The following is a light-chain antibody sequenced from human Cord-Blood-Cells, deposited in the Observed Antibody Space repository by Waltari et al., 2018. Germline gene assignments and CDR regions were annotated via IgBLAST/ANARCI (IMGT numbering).Light chain of an antibody. CDR2: WAS. Sequence: DIVMTQSPDSLAVSLGERATINCKSSQSVLYSSNNKNYLAWYQQKPGQPPKLLIYWASTRESGVPDRFKGSGSGTDFTLTISSLQAEDGAVYYCQQYYSTPLTFGGGTKVEIK. CDR3: QQYYSTPLT. CDR1: QSVLYSSNNKNY. J-gene: IGKJ4*01. V-gene: IGKV4-1*01.